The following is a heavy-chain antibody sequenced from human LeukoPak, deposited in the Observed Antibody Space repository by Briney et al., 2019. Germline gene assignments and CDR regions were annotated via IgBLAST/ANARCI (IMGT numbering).Heavy chain of an antibody. CDR3: ARDGEGGGYY. J-gene: IGHJ4*02. CDR1: GFTFSSYT. D-gene: IGHD3-16*01. V-gene: IGHV3-48*01. Sequence: GGSLRLSCAASGFTFSSYTMNWVRQPPGKGLEWVSNIGTSSTTIYYADSVKGRFTISRDNAKNSLYLQMNSLRADDTAVYYCARDGEGGGYYWGQGTLVTVSS. CDR2: IGTSSTTI.